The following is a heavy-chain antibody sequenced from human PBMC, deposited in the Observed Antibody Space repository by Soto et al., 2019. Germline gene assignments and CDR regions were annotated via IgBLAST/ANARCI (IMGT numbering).Heavy chain of an antibody. CDR3: VRGSHLDD. J-gene: IGHJ4*02. CDR1: GYTFTSYY. V-gene: IGHV1-46*04. CDR2: INPSGGST. Sequence: ASVKVSCKASGYTFTSYYMHWVRQAPGQGLEWMGIINPSGGSTNYNPSLKSRVTISRDMSKNQFSLKLSSVTAADTAVYYCVRGSHLDDWGQGALVTVSS.